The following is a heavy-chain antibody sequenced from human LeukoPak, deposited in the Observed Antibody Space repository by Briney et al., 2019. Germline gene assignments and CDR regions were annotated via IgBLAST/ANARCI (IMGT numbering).Heavy chain of an antibody. CDR1: GFTFSNSA. CDR3: AKGARQLPFDC. CDR2: ISGSGGGT. Sequence: PGGSLRLSCAASGFTFSNSAMSWVRQAPGKGLVWVSAISGSGGGTHYADSVKGRFTISRDNSKNTLYLQMNSLRAEDTAVYYCAKGARQLPFDCWGQGALVTVSS. J-gene: IGHJ4*02. D-gene: IGHD1-26*01. V-gene: IGHV3-23*01.